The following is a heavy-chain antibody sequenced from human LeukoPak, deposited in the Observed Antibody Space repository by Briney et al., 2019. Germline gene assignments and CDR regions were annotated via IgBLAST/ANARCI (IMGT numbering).Heavy chain of an antibody. CDR3: ARIDIWFGELWSWFDP. D-gene: IGHD3-10*01. CDR2: IDWDDDK. J-gene: IGHJ5*02. CDR1: GFSLSTSGMC. Sequence: SGPTLVNPTQTLTLTCTFSGFSLSTSGMCVSWIRQPPGKALEWLARIDWDDDKYYSTSLKTRLTISKDTSKNQVVLTMTNMDPVDTATYYCARIDIWFGELWSWFDPWGQGTLVTVS. V-gene: IGHV2-70*11.